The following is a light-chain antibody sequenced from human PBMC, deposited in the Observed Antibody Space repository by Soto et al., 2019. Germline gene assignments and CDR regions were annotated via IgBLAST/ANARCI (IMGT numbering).Light chain of an antibody. CDR2: TSF. V-gene: IGKV1-39*01. CDR1: QSIGTF. CDR3: QQAFSAEWT. Sequence: DIQMTQSPSSLCASVGARVSITCRASQSIGTFLNWYQQKPGEPPNLLIHTSFTLYSGVPSRFSGSGSGTDCTLTISSLQPEDFETYFCQQAFSAEWTFGQGTKVDIK. J-gene: IGKJ1*01.